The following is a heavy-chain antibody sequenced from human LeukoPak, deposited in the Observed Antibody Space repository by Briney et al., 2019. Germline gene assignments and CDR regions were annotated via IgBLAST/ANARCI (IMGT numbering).Heavy chain of an antibody. CDR3: ARDCSGGSCYSPPFGY. Sequence: PGGPLRLSCAASGFTFSSYWMSWVRQAPGKGLEWVANIKQDGSEKYFVDSLKGRFTISRDNAKNALYLQMNSLRAEDTAVYYCARDCSGGSCYSPPFGYWGQGTLVTVSS. CDR2: IKQDGSEK. CDR1: GFTFSSYW. J-gene: IGHJ4*02. V-gene: IGHV3-7*01. D-gene: IGHD2-15*01.